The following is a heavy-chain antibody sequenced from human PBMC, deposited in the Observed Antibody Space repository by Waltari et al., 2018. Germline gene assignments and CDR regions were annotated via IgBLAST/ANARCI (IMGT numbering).Heavy chain of an antibody. CDR1: GGTFNNSG. J-gene: IGHJ4*02. V-gene: IGHV1-69*01. CDR2: VIPCLCAA. Sequence: VHLLQSGAEVKEPGSSVKVSCKVSGGTFNNSGISWVRQAPGQGLEWMGGVIPCLCAANYGQKFQGRVTISADESSGTAYMEMSSLRSGDTAIYFCAFDTSGSEDYFDFWGQGTLVTVSS. D-gene: IGHD3-10*01. CDR3: AFDTSGSEDYFDF.